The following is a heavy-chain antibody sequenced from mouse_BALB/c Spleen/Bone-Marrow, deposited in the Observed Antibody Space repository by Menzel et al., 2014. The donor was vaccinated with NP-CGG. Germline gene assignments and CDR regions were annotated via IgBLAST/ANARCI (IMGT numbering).Heavy chain of an antibody. V-gene: IGHV14-3*02. J-gene: IGHJ2*01. CDR1: GFNIKDTY. CDR3: VSYYYGNYFDN. D-gene: IGHD1-1*01. Sequence: EVQLQQSGAELVKPGASVKLSCTASGFNIKDTYMHWVKQRPEQGLEWIGRIDPANGNTKYDPKFQGKATITADTSSNTAYLQLSSLTSEDTAVYYCVSYYYGNYFDNWGQGTTLTVSS. CDR2: IDPANGNT.